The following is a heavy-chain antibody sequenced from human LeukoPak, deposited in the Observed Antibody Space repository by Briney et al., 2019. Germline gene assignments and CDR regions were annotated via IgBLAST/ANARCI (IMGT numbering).Heavy chain of an antibody. J-gene: IGHJ4*02. D-gene: IGHD3-10*01. CDR3: AKDEHVSMVRGLIDY. Sequence: GRSLRLSCAASGFTFSNYGVHWVRQAPGKGLEWVAVISYDGSNKYYADSVKGRFTISRDNSKNTLYLQMNSLRAEDTAVYYCAKDEHVSMVRGLIDYWGQGTLVTVSS. V-gene: IGHV3-30*18. CDR2: ISYDGSNK. CDR1: GFTFSNYG.